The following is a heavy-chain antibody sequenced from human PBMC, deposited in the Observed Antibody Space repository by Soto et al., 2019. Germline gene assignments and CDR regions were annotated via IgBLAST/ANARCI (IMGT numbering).Heavy chain of an antibody. J-gene: IGHJ4*02. V-gene: IGHV4-61*01. Sequence: SETLSLTCSVSGGSVSNKTYYWSWIRQPPGKRLEWIGYVYYSGTTNYNPSLKSRVTISVDLSKNQFSLRLSSVTTADTALHYRARTTAVPNTPRSRYFFDYWGPGTLVTVSS. CDR2: VYYSGTT. D-gene: IGHD4-17*01. CDR3: ARTTAVPNTPRSRYFFDY. CDR1: GGSVSNKTYY.